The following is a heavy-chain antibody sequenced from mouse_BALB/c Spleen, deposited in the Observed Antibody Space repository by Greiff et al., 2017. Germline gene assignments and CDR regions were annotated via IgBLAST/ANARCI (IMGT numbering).Heavy chain of an antibody. CDR2: IYPYNGGT. V-gene: IGHV1S29*02. J-gene: IGHJ3*01. D-gene: IGHD1-1*01. CDR1: RYTFTDYN. Sequence: VQLQQSGPELVKPGASVKISCKASRYTFTDYNMHWVKQSHGKSLEWIGYIYPYNGGTGYNQKFKSKATLTVDNSSSTAYMELRSLTSEDSAVYYCANYYGSSWFAYWGQGTLVTVSA. CDR3: ANYYGSSWFAY.